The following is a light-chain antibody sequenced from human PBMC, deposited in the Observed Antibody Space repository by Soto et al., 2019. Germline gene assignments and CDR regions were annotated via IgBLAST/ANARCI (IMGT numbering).Light chain of an antibody. V-gene: IGKV3-20*01. CDR2: GAS. CDR3: QQSGSSPYT. J-gene: IGKJ2*01. Sequence: EIVLTQSPGTLSLSPGERATLSCRARQSVSSSYLAWYQQKPGQAPRLLIYGASSRATGIPDRFSGSGSGTDFTLTISRLEPEDFAVYYCQQSGSSPYTFGQGTKLEIK. CDR1: QSVSSSY.